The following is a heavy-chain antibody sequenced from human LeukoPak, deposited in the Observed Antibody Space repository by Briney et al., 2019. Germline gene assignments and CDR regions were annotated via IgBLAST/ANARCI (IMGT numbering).Heavy chain of an antibody. CDR2: INDYTGDT. J-gene: IGHJ6*02. D-gene: IGHD3-22*01. Sequence: SETLSLTCTVYGGSFTDYFWTWIRHSPGKGLEWIGEINDYTGDTNYNPSLNSRVSISLEKSKNQFSLELRSVTAADTAVYYCARGRIAKIVVVHSFSYGMDVWGQGTTVTVSS. V-gene: IGHV4-34*01. CDR3: ARGRIAKIVVVHSFSYGMDV. CDR1: GGSFTDYF.